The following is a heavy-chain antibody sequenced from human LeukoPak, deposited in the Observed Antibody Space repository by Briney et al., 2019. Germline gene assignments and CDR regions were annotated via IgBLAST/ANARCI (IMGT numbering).Heavy chain of an antibody. CDR2: ITSNGGST. Sequence: PGGSLRLSCSASGFTFSTNSMHWVRQAPGKGLEFVSAITSNGGSTYYADSVKGRFTISRDNSKNTLCLQMSSLRAEDTAVYYCVTVGMTSIWSYLRFDPRGQGTLVSVSS. V-gene: IGHV3-64D*08. J-gene: IGHJ5*02. CDR1: GFTFSTNS. D-gene: IGHD1-26*01. CDR3: VTVGMTSIWSYLRFDP.